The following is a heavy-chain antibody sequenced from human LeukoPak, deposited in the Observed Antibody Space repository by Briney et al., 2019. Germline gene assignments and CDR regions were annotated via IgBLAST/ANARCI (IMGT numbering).Heavy chain of an antibody. J-gene: IGHJ4*02. CDR3: AKFPGSLQIKVLTASCFDY. V-gene: IGHV3-23*01. Sequence: PGGSPRPSCAASGFTFSNVGMSWVRQAPGGGQERVSAITSSGGGTYYADSVKGRFSISRDNSKNTLYLQMNSLRAEDTAVYYCAKFPGSLQIKVLTASCFDYCGQGTLVTVTS. D-gene: IGHD5-24*01. CDR2: ITSSGGGT. CDR1: GFTFSNVG.